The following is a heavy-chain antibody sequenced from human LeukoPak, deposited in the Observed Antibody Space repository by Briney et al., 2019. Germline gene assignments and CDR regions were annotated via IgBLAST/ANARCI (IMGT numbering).Heavy chain of an antibody. Sequence: PSETLSLTRTVSGGSISSSSAYWGWIRQPPGKGLEWIGSIYYSKNTYYNPSLKSRVTISADTSKNQFSLTLGSVSATDTAVYYCVSPRGFSYGYFDYWGQGTLVTVSS. CDR2: IYYSKNT. CDR1: GGSISSSSAY. J-gene: IGHJ4*02. CDR3: VSPRGFSYGYFDY. D-gene: IGHD5-18*01. V-gene: IGHV4-39*01.